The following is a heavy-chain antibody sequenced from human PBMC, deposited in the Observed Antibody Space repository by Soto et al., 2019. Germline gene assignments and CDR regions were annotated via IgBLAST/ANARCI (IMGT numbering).Heavy chain of an antibody. J-gene: IGHJ4*02. D-gene: IGHD6-6*01. CDR2: IYHSGST. CDR1: GGSISSGGYS. Sequence: SETLSLTCAVSGGSISSGGYSWSWIRQPPGKGLEWIGYIYHSGSTYYNPSLKSRVTISVDRSKSQFSLKLSSVTAADTAVYYRARARTCKEARPRLYYFDYWGQGTLVTVSS. V-gene: IGHV4-30-2*01. CDR3: ARARTCKEARPRLYYFDY.